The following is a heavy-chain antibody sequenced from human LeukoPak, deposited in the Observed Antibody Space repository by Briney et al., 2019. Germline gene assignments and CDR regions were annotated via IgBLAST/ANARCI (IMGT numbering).Heavy chain of an antibody. CDR3: ARDRYYYGSGSLDY. V-gene: IGHV4-38-2*02. D-gene: IGHD3-10*01. J-gene: IGHJ4*02. CDR2: ISHSGNT. Sequence: SETLSLTCNVSGDSITSTYYWGWIRQPPGKGLEWIGSISHSGNTYYNPSLKSRVTISVDTSKNQFSLKLSSVTAADTAVYYCARDRYYYGSGSLDYWGQGTLVTVSS. CDR1: GDSITSTYY.